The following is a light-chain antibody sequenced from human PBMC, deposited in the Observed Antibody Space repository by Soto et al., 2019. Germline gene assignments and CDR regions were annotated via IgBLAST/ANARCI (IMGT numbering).Light chain of an antibody. CDR1: QSPLHSNGNIY. V-gene: IGKV2-28*01. J-gene: IGKJ4*01. CDR3: MNAVQTLT. CDR2: SVS. Sequence: DIVMTQSPLSLPVTPGEPASISCRSSQSPLHSNGNIYLDWCLQKPGQSPQLLIYSVSNRASGVPERFSGSGSGTDFTLKISRVEADDVGVYYCMNAVQTLTFGGGTKVE.